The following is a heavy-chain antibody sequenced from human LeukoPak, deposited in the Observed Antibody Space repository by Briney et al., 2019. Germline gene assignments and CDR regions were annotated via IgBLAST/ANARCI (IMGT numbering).Heavy chain of an antibody. CDR1: GFTFSGSA. CDR2: IRSKANSYAT. J-gene: IGHJ4*02. CDR3: TRHGGILTGFESTDY. D-gene: IGHD3-9*01. Sequence: GGSLKLSCAASGFTFSGSAMHWVRQASGKGLGWVGRIRSKANSYATAYAASVKGRFTISRDDSKNTAYLQMNSLKTEDTAVYYCTRHGGILTGFESTDYWGQGTLVTVSS. V-gene: IGHV3-73*01.